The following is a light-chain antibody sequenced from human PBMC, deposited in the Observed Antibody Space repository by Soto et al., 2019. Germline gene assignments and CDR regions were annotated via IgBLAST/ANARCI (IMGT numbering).Light chain of an antibody. CDR1: SSDLGAYNS. Sequence: QSALTQPRSVSGSPGQSVTISCTGTSSDLGAYNSVSWHQQHPGRAPKLMIYDINKRPSGVADRFSGSKSGNTASLTISGLQAEEEADYYCCSYAGNSYVFGTGTKVTVL. V-gene: IGLV2-11*01. CDR3: CSYAGNSYV. J-gene: IGLJ1*01. CDR2: DIN.